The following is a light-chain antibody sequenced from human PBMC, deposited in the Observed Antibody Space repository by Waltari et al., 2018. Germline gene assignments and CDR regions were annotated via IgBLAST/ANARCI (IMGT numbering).Light chain of an antibody. CDR1: QRVRSSY. J-gene: IGKJ4*01. CDR2: GAS. V-gene: IGKV3-20*01. CDR3: QQYSSSPELS. Sequence: EIVLTQSPSTLSLSPGESATLSCRASQRVRSSYLAWYQQKPGQTPRLLIYGASSRATGIPDRFSGSGSGTEFTLTINRLEPEDFAVYYCQQYSSSPELSFGGGTKVEIK.